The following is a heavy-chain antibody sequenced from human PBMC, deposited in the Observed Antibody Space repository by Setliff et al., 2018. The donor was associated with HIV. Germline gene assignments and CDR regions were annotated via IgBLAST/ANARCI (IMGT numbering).Heavy chain of an antibody. J-gene: IGHJ4*02. CDR1: GFSLSSRYY. D-gene: IGHD3-22*01. CDR3: AGDVLDLVISVYGF. Sequence: LSLTCDVSGFSLSSRYYWGWIRQSPGKGLEWIGNIYHTGSSYYNPSLNDRATISLDTSKNQFSLKLNSVTAADTAVYYCAGDVLDLVISVYGFWGQGIPVTVSS. CDR2: IYHTGSS. V-gene: IGHV4-38-2*02.